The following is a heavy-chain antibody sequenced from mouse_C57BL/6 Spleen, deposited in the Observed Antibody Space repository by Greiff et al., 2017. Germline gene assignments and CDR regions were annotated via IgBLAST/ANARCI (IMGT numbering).Heavy chain of an antibody. CDR2: INYDGSST. Sequence: EVHLVESEGGLVQPGSSMKLSCTASGFTFSDYYMAWVRQVPEKGLEWVANINYDGSSTYYLDSLKSRFIISRDNAKNILYLQMSSLKSEDTATYYCARDLGRGYWYFDVWGTGTTVTVSS. J-gene: IGHJ1*03. CDR3: ARDLGRGYWYFDV. V-gene: IGHV5-16*01. D-gene: IGHD4-1*01. CDR1: GFTFSDYY.